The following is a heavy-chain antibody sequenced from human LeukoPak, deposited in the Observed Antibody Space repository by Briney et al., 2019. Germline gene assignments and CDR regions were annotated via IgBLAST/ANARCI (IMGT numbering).Heavy chain of an antibody. CDR1: GGSISSDY. CDR2: IYYSGST. D-gene: IGHD6-19*01. CDR3: SGWYSDYNWFDP. V-gene: IGHV4-59*08. J-gene: IGHJ5*02. Sequence: SETLSLTCTVSGGSISSDYWSWIRQPPGKGLEWIGYIYYSGSTNYNPSLKSRVTISVDTSKNQFSLKLSSVTAADTAVYYCSGWYSDYNWFDPWGQGTLVTVSS.